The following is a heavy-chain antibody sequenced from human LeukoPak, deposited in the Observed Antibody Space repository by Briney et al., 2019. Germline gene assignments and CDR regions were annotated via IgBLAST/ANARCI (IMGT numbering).Heavy chain of an antibody. CDR3: ARARGVDYYVDV. D-gene: IGHD6-6*01. CDR1: GYTFTSYY. V-gene: IGHV1-46*01. CDR2: INPSGGST. Sequence: ASVKVSCKASGYTFTSYYMHWVRQAPGQGLEWMGIINPSGGSTSYAQKFQGRVTMTRDMSTSTVYMELSSLRSEDTAVYYCARARGVDYYVDVWGKGTTVTVSS. J-gene: IGHJ6*03.